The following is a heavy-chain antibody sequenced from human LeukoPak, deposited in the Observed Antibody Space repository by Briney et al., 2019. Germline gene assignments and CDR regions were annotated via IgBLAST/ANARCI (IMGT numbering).Heavy chain of an antibody. J-gene: IGHJ4*02. D-gene: IGHD1-26*01. V-gene: IGHV1-46*01. CDR1: GYTFISYY. CDR2: INIPSGGST. Sequence: ASVKVSCKASGYTFISYYMHWVRQAPGQGLEWVGIINIPSGGSTSYGQKFQGRVTMTRDTSTSTVYMELSSLRSEDTAVYYCTRELGGSYNDYWGQGTPVTVSS. CDR3: TRELGGSYNDY.